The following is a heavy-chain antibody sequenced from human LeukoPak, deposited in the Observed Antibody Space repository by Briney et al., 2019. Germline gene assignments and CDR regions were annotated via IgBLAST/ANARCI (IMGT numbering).Heavy chain of an antibody. CDR3: AREYSSSLYYYYGMDV. Sequence: KPGGSLRLSCAASGFTFSSYSMNWVRQAPGKGLEWVSSISSSSSYIYYADSVKGRFTISRDNAKHSLYLQMNSLRAEDTAVYYCAREYSSSLYYYYGMDVWGQGTTVTVSS. CDR2: ISSSSSYI. V-gene: IGHV3-21*01. CDR1: GFTFSSYS. J-gene: IGHJ6*02. D-gene: IGHD6-6*01.